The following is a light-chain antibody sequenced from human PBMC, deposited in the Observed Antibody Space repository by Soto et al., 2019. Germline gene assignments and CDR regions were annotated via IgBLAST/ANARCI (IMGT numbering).Light chain of an antibody. Sequence: DTQMNQSPSSLSASVGDSIAITCRASQSISTWLAWYQQKPGKAPKLLIYDASSLESGVPSRFSGSGSGTEFTLTISSLQPDDFATYYCQQYNSYSTFGQGTKVDIK. CDR1: QSISTW. CDR3: QQYNSYST. CDR2: DAS. V-gene: IGKV1-5*01. J-gene: IGKJ1*01.